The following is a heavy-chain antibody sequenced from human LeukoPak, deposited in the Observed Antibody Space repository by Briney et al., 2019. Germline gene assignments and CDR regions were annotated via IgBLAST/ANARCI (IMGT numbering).Heavy chain of an antibody. V-gene: IGHV3-33*06. CDR2: IWYDGSNK. CDR1: GFTFSSYG. D-gene: IGHD4-17*01. CDR3: ANFPTVTPRPPDY. J-gene: IGHJ4*02. Sequence: GGSLRLSCAASGFTFSSYGMHWVRQAPGKGLERVAVIWYDGSNKYYADSVKGRFTISRDNSKNTLYLQMNSLRAEDTAVYYCANFPTVTPRPPDYWGQGTLVTVSS.